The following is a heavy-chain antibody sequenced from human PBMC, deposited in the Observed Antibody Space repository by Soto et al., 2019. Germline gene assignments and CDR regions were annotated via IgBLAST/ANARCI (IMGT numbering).Heavy chain of an antibody. Sequence: QITLKKSGPTLVKPTQTLTLTCTFSGFSLSTSRVGVGWIRQPPGKALEWLALIYWDDDKRYSPSLKSRLTITKDTSKTQVVLTMHNTDPVDTATYYCAHTSGGGNSACFDYWGQGTLVTVSS. CDR2: IYWDDDK. J-gene: IGHJ4*02. CDR3: AHTSGGGNSACFDY. D-gene: IGHD2-21*02. CDR1: GFSLSTSRVG. V-gene: IGHV2-5*02.